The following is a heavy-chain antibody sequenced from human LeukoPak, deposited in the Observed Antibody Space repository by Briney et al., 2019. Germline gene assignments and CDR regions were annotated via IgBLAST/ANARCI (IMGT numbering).Heavy chain of an antibody. J-gene: IGHJ4*02. V-gene: IGHV5-51*01. CDR3: ARRRDLYSGSYYPFDY. CDR2: IYLGDSDT. CDR1: GYRFTSYW. Sequence: GESLKISCKGSGYRFTSYWIGWVRQMPGKGLEWMGIIYLGDSDTRYSPSFQGQVTISADKSISTAYLQWSSLKASDTAMYYCARRRDLYSGSYYPFDYWGQGTLVTVSS. D-gene: IGHD1-26*01.